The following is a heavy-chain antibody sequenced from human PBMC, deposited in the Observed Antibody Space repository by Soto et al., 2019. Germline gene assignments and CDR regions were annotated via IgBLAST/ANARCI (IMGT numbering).Heavy chain of an antibody. CDR1: GFTFGDYA. Sequence: PGGSLRLSCTASGFTFGDYAMSWVRQAPGKGLEWVGFIRSKAYGGTTEYAASVKGRFTISRDDSKSIAYLQMNSLKTEDTAVYYCTRAQFYYDSSGYYGYYFDYWGQGTLVTVS. V-gene: IGHV3-49*04. CDR3: TRAQFYYDSSGYYGYYFDY. CDR2: IRSKAYGGTT. J-gene: IGHJ4*02. D-gene: IGHD3-22*01.